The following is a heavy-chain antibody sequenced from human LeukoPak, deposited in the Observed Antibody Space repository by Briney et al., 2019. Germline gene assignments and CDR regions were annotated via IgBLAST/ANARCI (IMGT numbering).Heavy chain of an antibody. CDR3: ARKRRDPYNLGYFDY. CDR2: IYYSGST. J-gene: IGHJ4*02. Sequence: SQTLSRTGTVSGGSISSGDYYWSWTRQPPGKGLEWIGYIYYSGSTYENPARKSRRTISVDTSKNQFSLKLSSVTAADTAVDYCARKRRDPYNLGYFDYWGQGTLVTVSP. CDR1: GGSISSGDYY. V-gene: IGHV4-30-4*08. D-gene: IGHD5-24*01.